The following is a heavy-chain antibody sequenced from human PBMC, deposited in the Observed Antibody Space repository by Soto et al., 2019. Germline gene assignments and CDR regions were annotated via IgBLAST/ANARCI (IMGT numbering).Heavy chain of an antibody. J-gene: IGHJ4*02. CDR1: GGSISTSSYY. V-gene: IGHV4-39*01. Sequence: PSETLSLTCTVSGGSISTSSYYWGWIRQPPGKGLEWIGHIYYSGTTYYSPSLKSRLTISVDTSNDQFSLRLSSVTAADTAVYYCARYAFWSGYYRVDQGSYDHWGPGTLVTVSS. D-gene: IGHD3-3*01. CDR2: IYYSGTT. CDR3: ARYAFWSGYYRVDQGSYDH.